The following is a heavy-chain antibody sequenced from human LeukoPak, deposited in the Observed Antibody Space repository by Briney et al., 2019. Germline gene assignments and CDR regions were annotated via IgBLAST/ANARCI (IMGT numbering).Heavy chain of an antibody. CDR1: GGTFSSYA. J-gene: IGHJ4*02. CDR3: SIGTYYYDSSGYYYRGGSVDY. V-gene: IGHV1-69*13. CDR2: IIPIFGTA. D-gene: IGHD3-22*01. Sequence: ASVKVSCKASGGTFSSYAISWVRQAPGQRLEWMGGIIPIFGTANYAQKFQGRVTITADESTSTAYMELSSLRSEDTAVYYCSIGTYYYDSSGYYYRGGSVDYWGQGTLVTVSS.